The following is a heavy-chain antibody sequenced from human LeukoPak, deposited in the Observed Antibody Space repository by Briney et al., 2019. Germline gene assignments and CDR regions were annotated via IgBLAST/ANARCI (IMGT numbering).Heavy chain of an antibody. Sequence: PSETLSLTCTVSGGSISSSSYYWGWIRQPPGQGLEWIGSIHYSGSTYYNPSLKSRVTISVDTSKKQFFLRLISVTAADTAVYYCARLFWSGYYSDYWGQGTLVTVSS. CDR2: IHYSGST. V-gene: IGHV4-39*01. J-gene: IGHJ4*02. D-gene: IGHD3-3*01. CDR3: ARLFWSGYYSDY. CDR1: GGSISSSSYY.